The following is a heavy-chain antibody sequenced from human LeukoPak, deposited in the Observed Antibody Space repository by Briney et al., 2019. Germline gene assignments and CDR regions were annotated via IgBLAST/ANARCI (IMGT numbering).Heavy chain of an antibody. D-gene: IGHD6-13*01. CDR2: ISGSGGST. V-gene: IGHV3-23*01. Sequence: TGGSLRLSCTAFGFTFGDYAMSWVRQAPGKGLEWVSAISGSGGSTYYADSVTGRFTISRDNSKNTLYLQMNSLRAEDTAVYYCAKDERIAAAGFDYWGQGTLVTVSS. CDR3: AKDERIAAAGFDY. J-gene: IGHJ4*02. CDR1: GFTFGDYA.